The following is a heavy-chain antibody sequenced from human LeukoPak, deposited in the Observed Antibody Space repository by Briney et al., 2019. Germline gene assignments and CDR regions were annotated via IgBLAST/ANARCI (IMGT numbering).Heavy chain of an antibody. J-gene: IGHJ5*02. D-gene: IGHD6-13*01. CDR3: ARDGYSSSWYGWFDP. CDR1: GGSISSGVYY. Sequence: SQTLSLTCTVSGGSISSGVYYWSWIRQHPGKGLEWIGYIYYSGSTYYNPSLRSRVTISVDTSKNQFSLKLSSVTAADTAVYYCARDGYSSSWYGWFDPWGQGTLVTVSS. V-gene: IGHV4-31*03. CDR2: IYYSGST.